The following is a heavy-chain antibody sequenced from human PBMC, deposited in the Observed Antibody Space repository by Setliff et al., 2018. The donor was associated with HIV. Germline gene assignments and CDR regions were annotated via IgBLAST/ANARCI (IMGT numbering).Heavy chain of an antibody. D-gene: IGHD4-4*01. J-gene: IGHJ6*03. V-gene: IGHV4-38-2*01. Sequence: SETLSLTCAVSGYPIIEAYYWLWIRQSPTKGLEYIGIIFRGVTTYYNPSLRSRVALSMDTSKNQFSLRLSSLTAADTAIYYCARADSRRGAGYQYMDVWGKGTTVTAP. CDR1: GYPIIEAYY. CDR2: IFRGVTT. CDR3: ARADSRRGAGYQYMDV.